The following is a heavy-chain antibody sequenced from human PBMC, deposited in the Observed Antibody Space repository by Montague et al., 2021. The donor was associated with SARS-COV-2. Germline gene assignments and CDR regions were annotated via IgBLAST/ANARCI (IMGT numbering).Heavy chain of an antibody. Sequence: SETLSFTCTVSGASVGSSHYCWAWIRQPPGKGLEWIGTIYYSGSTYYNPSPRSRVTIDVDASTNQFSLKLHSVTAADTAVYFCARGLYNWNYEHWFDTWGQGTLVTVSS. CDR3: ARGLYNWNYEHWFDT. V-gene: IGHV4-39*01. CDR1: GASVGSSHYC. J-gene: IGHJ5*02. D-gene: IGHD1-7*01. CDR2: IYYSGST.